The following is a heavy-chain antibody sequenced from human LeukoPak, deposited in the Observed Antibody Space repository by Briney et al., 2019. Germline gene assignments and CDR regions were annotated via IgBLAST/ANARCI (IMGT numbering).Heavy chain of an antibody. Sequence: GRSLRLSCVASGFTFINYGMSWVRQAPGQGLEWVSGISGRGGATYSADPVQGRLTISTDNSQNTLYLHMNSLRGEDTAIYYCARSQRSVSLGGPFCSWGQGNLVTVSS. CDR1: GFTFINYG. CDR2: ISGRGGAT. V-gene: IGHV3-23*01. D-gene: IGHD3-16*01. J-gene: IGHJ5*02. CDR3: ARSQRSVSLGGPFCS.